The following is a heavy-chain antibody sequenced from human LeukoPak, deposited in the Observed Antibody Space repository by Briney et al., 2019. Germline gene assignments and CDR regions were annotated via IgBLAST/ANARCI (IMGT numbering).Heavy chain of an antibody. D-gene: IGHD6-13*01. CDR2: ISTSSSYI. Sequence: GGSLRLSCAASGFTFSSYTMNWVRQAPGEGLEWVSSISTSSSYIYYADSVKGRFTISRGNAKNSLYLQMNSLRVEDTAVYYCARGVGIAAAGDYWGQGTLVTVSS. V-gene: IGHV3-21*01. J-gene: IGHJ4*02. CDR1: GFTFSSYT. CDR3: ARGVGIAAAGDY.